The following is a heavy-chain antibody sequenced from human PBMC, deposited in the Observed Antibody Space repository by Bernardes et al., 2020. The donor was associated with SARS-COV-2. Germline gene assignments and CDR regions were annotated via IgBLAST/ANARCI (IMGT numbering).Heavy chain of an antibody. CDR3: ARSISVDGQNWFDP. V-gene: IGHV6-1*01. CDR2: TYYRSKWYN. Sequence: QTLSLTCVISGDSVSTTNTAAWSWIRQSPSRGLEWLGRTYYRSKWYNDYAVTMKSRITINPDTAKNQYSLQLNSVTPEDTAVYFCARSISVDGQNWFDPWGQGTLVTVSS. D-gene: IGHD2-2*01. CDR1: GDSVSTTNTAA. J-gene: IGHJ5*02.